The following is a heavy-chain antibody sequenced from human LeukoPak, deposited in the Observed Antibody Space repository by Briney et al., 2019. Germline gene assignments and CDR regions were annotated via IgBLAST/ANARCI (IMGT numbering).Heavy chain of an antibody. Sequence: ASVKVSCKASGGTFSSYAISWVRQAPGQGLEWMGGIIPIFGTANYAQKFQGRVTITTDESTSTAYMELSSLRSEDTAVYYCASYSGSYSSYYYYYMDVWGKGTTVTVSS. J-gene: IGHJ6*03. CDR3: ASYSGSYSSYYYYYMDV. CDR1: GGTFSSYA. CDR2: IIPIFGTA. V-gene: IGHV1-69*05. D-gene: IGHD1-26*01.